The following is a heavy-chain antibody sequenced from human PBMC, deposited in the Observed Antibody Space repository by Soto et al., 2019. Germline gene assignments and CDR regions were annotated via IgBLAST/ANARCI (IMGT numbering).Heavy chain of an antibody. J-gene: IGHJ6*02. CDR3: ARDEMVVATGSRTWHYYYGMDV. Sequence: QVQLVQSGAEVKKPGSSVKVSCKSSGGTFSTYAISWVRQAPGQGLEWMGGIIPIFGTANYAQKFQGRVTITADESTHIAYMELISLRSEDTAVYYCARDEMVVATGSRTWHYYYGMDVWGQGTTVTVSS. CDR2: IIPIFGTA. CDR1: GGTFSTYA. V-gene: IGHV1-69*12. D-gene: IGHD2-15*01.